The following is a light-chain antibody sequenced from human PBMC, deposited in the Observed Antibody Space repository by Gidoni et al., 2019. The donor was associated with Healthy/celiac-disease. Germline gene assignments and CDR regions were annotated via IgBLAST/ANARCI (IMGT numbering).Light chain of an antibody. CDR2: GAS. V-gene: IGKV3-20*01. CDR1: QSVSSSY. Sequence: EIVLTQSPGTLSLSPGERATLSCRASQSVSSSYLAWSKQKHGQAPRLLIYGASSRATGIPDRFSGSGSGTDFTLTISRLEPEDFAVYYCQQYGSSPNTFGQGTKLEIK. J-gene: IGKJ2*01. CDR3: QQYGSSPNT.